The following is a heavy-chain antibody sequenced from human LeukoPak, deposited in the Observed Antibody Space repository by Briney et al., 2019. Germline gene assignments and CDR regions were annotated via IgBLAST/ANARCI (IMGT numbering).Heavy chain of an antibody. CDR3: AIDYINWYFHL. CDR1: GDSISSYY. J-gene: IGHJ2*01. V-gene: IGHV4-4*07. Sequence: SETLSLTCAVSGDSISSYYWSWLRQPAGKGVEWLGRIYPSGSANYKHSLKSGGTMSVDTSKNQFSLRLSSVTAADTAVYFCAIDYINWYFHLWGRGTLVTVSS. D-gene: IGHD4-11*01. CDR2: IYPSGSA.